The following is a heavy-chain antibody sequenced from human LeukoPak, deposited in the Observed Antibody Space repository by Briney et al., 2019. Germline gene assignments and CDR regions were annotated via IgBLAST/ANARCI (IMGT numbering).Heavy chain of an antibody. V-gene: IGHV4-59*01. Sequence: SETLSLTCTVSGGSISSYYWSWIRQPPGKGLEWIGYIYYSGSTNYNPSLKSRVTISVDTSKNQFSLKLSSVTAADTAVYYCARAGGDPSSGSTFGYWGQGTLVTVSS. CDR1: GGSISSYY. J-gene: IGHJ4*02. D-gene: IGHD3-22*01. CDR3: ARAGGDPSSGSTFGY. CDR2: IYYSGST.